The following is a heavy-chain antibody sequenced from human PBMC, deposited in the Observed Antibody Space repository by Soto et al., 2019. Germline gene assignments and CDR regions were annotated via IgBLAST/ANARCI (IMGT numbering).Heavy chain of an antibody. CDR1: GGTFSSYA. J-gene: IGHJ5*02. Sequence: ASVKVSCKASGGTFSSYAISWVRQAPGQRLEWMGWINASNGNTKYSQKFQGRVTITRDTSASTAYMELSSLRSEDTAVYYCARDQGNYLYWFDPWGQGTLVTVSS. V-gene: IGHV1-3*01. CDR3: ARDQGNYLYWFDP. D-gene: IGHD1-7*01. CDR2: INASNGNT.